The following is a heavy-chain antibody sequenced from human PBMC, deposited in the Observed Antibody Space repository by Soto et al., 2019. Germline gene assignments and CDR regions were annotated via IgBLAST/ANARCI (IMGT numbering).Heavy chain of an antibody. D-gene: IGHD6-19*01. CDR3: AKGGSSGWDLDY. V-gene: IGHV3-30*18. CDR1: GFTFSTYG. Sequence: QVQLVESGGGVVHPGRSLRLSCAASGFTFSTYGMHWVRQAPGKGLEWVAVIWDDGSNQYYADSVEGRLTISRDNSKSTLYLQMYSLRPEDTAVYYCAKGGSSGWDLDYWGQGTLVTVSS. J-gene: IGHJ4*02. CDR2: IWDDGSNQ.